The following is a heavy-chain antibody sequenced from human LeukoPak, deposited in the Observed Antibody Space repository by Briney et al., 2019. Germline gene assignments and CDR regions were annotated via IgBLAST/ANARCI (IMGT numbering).Heavy chain of an antibody. CDR3: AREAWGYSSSWSNWFDP. Sequence: ASVKVSCKSSGYTFTRHYLHWVRQAPGQGLEWVGLINPTGTSSWSAQKFQGRVTLTRDMSTSTDYMELSSLRSEDTAVYYCAREAWGYSSSWSNWFDPWGQGTLVTVSS. D-gene: IGHD6-13*01. V-gene: IGHV1-46*01. CDR2: INPTGTSS. CDR1: GYTFTRHY. J-gene: IGHJ5*02.